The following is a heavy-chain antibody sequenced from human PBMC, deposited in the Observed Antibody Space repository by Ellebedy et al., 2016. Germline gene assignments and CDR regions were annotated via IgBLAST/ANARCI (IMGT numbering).Heavy chain of an antibody. J-gene: IGHJ5*02. V-gene: IGHV3-21*04. Sequence: GGSLRLSCAGSGFSFSSRCMHRVRQAPGKGLEWVSSITSNSLDITYRDSVKGRFTISRDNSKNTLYLQMNSLRAEDTAVYYCARGVGSGWFDPWGQGTLVTVSS. CDR2: ITSNSLDI. D-gene: IGHD2-15*01. CDR3: ARGVGSGWFDP. CDR1: GFSFSSRC.